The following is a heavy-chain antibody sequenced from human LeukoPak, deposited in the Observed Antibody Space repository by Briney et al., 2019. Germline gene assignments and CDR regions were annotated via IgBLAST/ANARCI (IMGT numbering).Heavy chain of an antibody. Sequence: ASVKVSCKASGHTFTGYYMHWVRQAPGQGLEWMGWINPNSGGTNYAQKFQGRVTMTRDTSISTAYMELSRLRSDDTAVYYCARSPLWFGELYSDYWGQGTLVTVSS. J-gene: IGHJ4*02. CDR3: ARSPLWFGELYSDY. CDR2: INPNSGGT. D-gene: IGHD3-10*01. V-gene: IGHV1-2*02. CDR1: GHTFTGYY.